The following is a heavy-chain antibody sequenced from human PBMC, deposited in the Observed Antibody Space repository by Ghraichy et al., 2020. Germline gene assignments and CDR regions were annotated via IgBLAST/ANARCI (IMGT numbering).Heavy chain of an antibody. Sequence: GGSLRLSCAASGFTFSNYAMTWVRQAPGKGLEWVSGISGSGGNTYYADSVKGRFTISRDISKTTLYLQMNSLRAEDTAVYYCAKVRCTTDTCLLTVSEFDHWGQGTLVTVSS. J-gene: IGHJ4*02. V-gene: IGHV3-23*01. CDR2: ISGSGGNT. D-gene: IGHD1-14*01. CDR1: GFTFSNYA. CDR3: AKVRCTTDTCLLTVSEFDH.